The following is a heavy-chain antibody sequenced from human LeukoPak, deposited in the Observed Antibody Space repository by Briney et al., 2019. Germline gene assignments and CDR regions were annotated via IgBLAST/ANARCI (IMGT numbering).Heavy chain of an antibody. CDR1: GGSFSGYY. J-gene: IGHJ4*02. D-gene: IGHD5-18*01. Sequence: SETLSLTCAVYGGSFSGYYWSWIRQPPGKGLEWIGEINHSGSINYNPSLKSRVTISVDTSKNQFSLKLSSVTAADTAVYYCARCNGYSYGLDYWGQGTLVTVSS. V-gene: IGHV4-34*01. CDR3: ARCNGYSYGLDY. CDR2: INHSGSI.